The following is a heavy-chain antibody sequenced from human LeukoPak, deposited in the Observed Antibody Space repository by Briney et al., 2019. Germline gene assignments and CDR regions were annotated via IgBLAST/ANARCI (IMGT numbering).Heavy chain of an antibody. V-gene: IGHV4-34*01. CDR1: GGSFSGYY. CDR2: INHSGST. J-gene: IGHJ4*01. CDR3: ARGPLVYSSSWYGSDY. D-gene: IGHD6-13*01. Sequence: SETLSLTCAVYGGSFSGYYWSWIRQPPGKGLEWIGEINHSGSTNYNPSLKSRVTISVDTSKNQFSLKLSYVTAADTAVYYCARGPLVYSSSWYGSDYCGHGTLVTVSS.